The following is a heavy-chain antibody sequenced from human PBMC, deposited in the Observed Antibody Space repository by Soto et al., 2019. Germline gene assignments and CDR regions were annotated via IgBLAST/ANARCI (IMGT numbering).Heavy chain of an antibody. CDR3: ARDLYDYAFV. J-gene: IGHJ4*02. Sequence: GGSLRLSCAASGFTVSSNYMSWVRQAPGKGLEWVSVIYSGGSTYYADSVKGRFTISKDNSKNTLYLQMNSLRAEDTAVYYCARDLYDYAFVWGQGTLVTVSS. V-gene: IGHV3-66*01. CDR2: IYSGGST. CDR1: GFTVSSNY. D-gene: IGHD4-17*01.